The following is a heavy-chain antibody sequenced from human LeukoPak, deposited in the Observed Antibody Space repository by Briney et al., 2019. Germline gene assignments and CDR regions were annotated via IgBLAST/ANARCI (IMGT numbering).Heavy chain of an antibody. V-gene: IGHV4-61*02. J-gene: IGHJ4*02. CDR3: ARVARSMSSSSEDS. D-gene: IGHD6-13*01. CDR1: RGSISTGSYY. Sequence: SQTLSLTXTVSRGSISTGSYYWNWIRQPAGKGLEWIGRIYTSGSTNYNPSLKSRVTLSVDTSKNQFSLKLNSVTAADTAVYYCARVARSMSSSSEDSWGQGTLVTVSS. CDR2: IYTSGST.